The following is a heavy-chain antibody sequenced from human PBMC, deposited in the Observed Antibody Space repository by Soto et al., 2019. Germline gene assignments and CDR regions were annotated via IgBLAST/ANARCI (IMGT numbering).Heavy chain of an antibody. CDR1: GFTFSRYN. J-gene: IGHJ4*02. V-gene: IGHV3-21*02. CDR2: ISSSSNYI. Sequence: EVQLVESGGGLVKPGGSLRLSCTASGFTFSRYNMNCVRQAPGKGLEWVSSISSSSNYIYYADSMKGRFTISRDNAKNSLYLQMNSLRAEDTAVYYCARENAYGDPNSFDYWGQGTLVTVSS. D-gene: IGHD4-17*01. CDR3: ARENAYGDPNSFDY.